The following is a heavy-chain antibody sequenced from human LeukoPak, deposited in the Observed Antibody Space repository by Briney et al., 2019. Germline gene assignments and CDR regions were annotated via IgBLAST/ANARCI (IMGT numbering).Heavy chain of an antibody. CDR2: IRYDGSNK. V-gene: IGHV3-30*02. CDR3: AKHDSYYDSSGYYIFDAFDI. Sequence: TGGSLRLSCAASGFTFSSYGMHWVRQAPGKGLEWVAFIRYDGSNKYYADSVKGRFTISRDNSKNTLYLQMNSLRAEDTAVYYCAKHDSYYDSSGYYIFDAFDIWGQGTMVTVSS. CDR1: GFTFSSYG. D-gene: IGHD3-22*01. J-gene: IGHJ3*02.